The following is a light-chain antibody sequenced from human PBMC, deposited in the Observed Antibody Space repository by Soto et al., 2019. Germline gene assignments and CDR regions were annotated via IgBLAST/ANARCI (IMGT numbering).Light chain of an antibody. J-gene: IGKJ5*01. V-gene: IGKV1-33*01. CDR1: QDISHY. Sequence: IQMTQSPSSRSASVGDAVTISCQASQDISHYLNWYQQKPGKALKLLIYDASNLHPGVPSRFRGSGSGTAFSFNITSLQPEDVATYYCQQYDDLPINFGQGTRLEIK. CDR2: DAS. CDR3: QQYDDLPIN.